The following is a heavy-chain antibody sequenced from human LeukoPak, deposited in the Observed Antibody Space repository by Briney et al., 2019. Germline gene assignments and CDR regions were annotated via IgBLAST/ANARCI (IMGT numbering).Heavy chain of an antibody. V-gene: IGHV1-69*04. CDR2: IIPILGIA. CDR1: GGTFSSYA. Sequence: ASVKVSCKASGGTFSSYAISWVRQAPGQGLEWMGRIIPILGIANYAQKFQGRVTITADKSTSTAYMELSSLRSEDTAVYYCATVDVYYYDSSGYYSFTNLHFQHWGQGTLVTVSS. D-gene: IGHD3-22*01. CDR3: ATVDVYYYDSSGYYSFTNLHFQH. J-gene: IGHJ1*01.